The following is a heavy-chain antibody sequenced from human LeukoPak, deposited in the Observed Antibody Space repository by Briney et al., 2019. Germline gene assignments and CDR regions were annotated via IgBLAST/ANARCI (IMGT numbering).Heavy chain of an antibody. Sequence: SQTLSLTCTVSGGSISSGGYYWSWIRQPPGKGLEWIGYIYYSGSTNYNPSLKSRVTISGDTSKNQFSLKLSSVTAADTAVYHCARVGWYGGLTEFDYWGQGTLVTVSS. CDR3: ARVGWYGGLTEFDY. V-gene: IGHV4-61*08. CDR2: IYYSGST. J-gene: IGHJ4*02. CDR1: GGSISSGGYY. D-gene: IGHD3-10*01.